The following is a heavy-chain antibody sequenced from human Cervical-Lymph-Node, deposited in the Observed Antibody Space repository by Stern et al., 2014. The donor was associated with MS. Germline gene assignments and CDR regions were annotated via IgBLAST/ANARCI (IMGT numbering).Heavy chain of an antibody. J-gene: IGHJ4*02. Sequence: EVQLVESGGGLVKPGGSLPLSCVASGFPFRHAGMVWVPQAPGKGTEGVSSFSSVSAYIYYADSVKGRFTISRDNSKNALYLQMSSLRAEDTAVYYCAKGASSSWYSTYFDDWGQGALVTVSS. D-gene: IGHD2-15*01. CDR3: AKGASSSWYSTYFDD. CDR2: FSSVSAYI. V-gene: IGHV3-21*01. CDR1: GFPFRHAG.